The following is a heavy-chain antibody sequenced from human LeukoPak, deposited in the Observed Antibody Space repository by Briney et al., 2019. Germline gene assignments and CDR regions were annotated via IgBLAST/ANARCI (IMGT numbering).Heavy chain of an antibody. Sequence: PGGSLRLSCAASGFTFSSYDMHWVRQATXXXXEWVSAIGTAGDTYYPGSVKGRFTISRENAKNSLYLQMNSLRAGDTAVYYCARATQTDYDILTGYYSAAFDIWGQGTMVTVSS. CDR3: ARATQTDYDILTGYYSAAFDI. V-gene: IGHV3-13*01. J-gene: IGHJ3*02. CDR2: IGTAGDT. D-gene: IGHD3-9*01. CDR1: GFTFSSYD.